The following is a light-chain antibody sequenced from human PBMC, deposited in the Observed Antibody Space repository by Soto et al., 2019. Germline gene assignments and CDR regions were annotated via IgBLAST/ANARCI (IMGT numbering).Light chain of an antibody. CDR3: QQYSASFRT. Sequence: YLTWYQQKPGQAPRLLIDGASTRATGIPDRFSASGAGTDFTLTISRLEPEDSAVYYCQQYSASFRTFGQGS. J-gene: IGKJ1*01. V-gene: IGKV3-20*01. CDR2: GAS. CDR1: Y.